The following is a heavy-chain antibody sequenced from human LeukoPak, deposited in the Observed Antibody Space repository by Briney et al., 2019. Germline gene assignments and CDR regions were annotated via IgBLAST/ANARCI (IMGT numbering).Heavy chain of an antibody. CDR2: IYYSGST. CDR3: ARDLAGVVNYYYYMDV. J-gene: IGHJ6*03. D-gene: IGHD2-15*01. CDR1: GGSISSSSYY. V-gene: IGHV4-39*07. Sequence: TSPETLSLTCTVSGGSISSSSYYWGWIRQPPGKGLEWIGSIYYSGSTYYNPSLKSRVTISVDTSKNQFSLKLSSVTAADTAVYYCARDLAGVVNYYYYMDVWGKGTTVTVSS.